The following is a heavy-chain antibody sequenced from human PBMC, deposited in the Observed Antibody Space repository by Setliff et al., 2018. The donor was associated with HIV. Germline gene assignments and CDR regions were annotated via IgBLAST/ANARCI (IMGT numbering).Heavy chain of an antibody. V-gene: IGHV4-39*07. CDR1: GASISRSSYY. CDR2: PYYSGST. J-gene: IGHJ4*02. Sequence: SETLSLTCTVSGASISRSSYYWGWIRQPPGTGLEWIGSPYYSGSTYYNPSLKSRVMVSVDTSNNQFSLKVISVTAADTAVYYCASLLPYSSGWYDFDYWGQGTRVTVAS. CDR3: ASLLPYSSGWYDFDY. D-gene: IGHD6-13*01.